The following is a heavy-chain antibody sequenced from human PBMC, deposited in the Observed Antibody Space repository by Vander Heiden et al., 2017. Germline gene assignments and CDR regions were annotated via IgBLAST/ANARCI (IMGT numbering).Heavy chain of an antibody. Sequence: QVHLVQSGPEVKKPGASVKVSCTTSGYTFTNYAISGVRQAHGQGLEWRGWISPYTADTNDAQKLQGRVTLTTDTPTSTAYMELRGLRSDEKAVYYCARHQGDDFLPVGWFDPWGQGTLVIVSS. CDR2: ISPYTADT. D-gene: IGHD3-3*01. V-gene: IGHV1-18*01. CDR1: GYTFTNYA. CDR3: ARHQGDDFLPVGWFDP. J-gene: IGHJ5*02.